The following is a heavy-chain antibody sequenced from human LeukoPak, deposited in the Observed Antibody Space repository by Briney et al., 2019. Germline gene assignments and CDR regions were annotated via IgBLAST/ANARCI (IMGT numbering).Heavy chain of an antibody. CDR1: GGSISSSSYY. CDR2: IYYSGST. Sequence: TSETLSLTCTVSGGSISSSSYYWGWIRQPPGKGLEWIGSIYYSGSTYYNPSLKSRVTISVDTSKNQFSLKLSSVTAADTAVYYCARAIHIVVVAEGDAFDIWGQGTMVTVSS. D-gene: IGHD2-21*01. V-gene: IGHV4-39*07. J-gene: IGHJ3*02. CDR3: ARAIHIVVVAEGDAFDI.